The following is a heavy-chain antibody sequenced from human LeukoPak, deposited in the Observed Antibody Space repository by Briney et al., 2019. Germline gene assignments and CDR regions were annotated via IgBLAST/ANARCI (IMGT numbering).Heavy chain of an antibody. CDR3: AKCDDSRPPYYMDV. CDR1: GFTFSSHG. J-gene: IGHJ6*03. V-gene: IGHV3-30*18. D-gene: IGHD3-3*01. Sequence: GGSLRLSCAASGFTFSSHGIHWVRQAPGKGLEWVALISYDGSNKYYADSVKGRFTISRDNSKNTLYLQMNSLRAEDTAVYYCAKCDDSRPPYYMDVWGKGTTVTVSS. CDR2: ISYDGSNK.